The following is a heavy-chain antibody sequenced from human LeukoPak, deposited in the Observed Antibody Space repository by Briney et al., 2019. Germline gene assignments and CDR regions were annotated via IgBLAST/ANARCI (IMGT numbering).Heavy chain of an antibody. CDR3: ARAYSGSANNAFNI. CDR1: GYTFTGYY. D-gene: IGHD1-26*01. V-gene: IGHV1-2*02. CDR2: INPNSGGT. J-gene: IGHJ3*02. Sequence: ASVKVSCKASGYTFTGYYMHWVRQAPGQGLEWMGWINPNSGGTNYAQKFQGRVTMTRDTSISTAYMELSRLRSDDTAVYYCARAYSGSANNAFNIWGQGTTVTVSS.